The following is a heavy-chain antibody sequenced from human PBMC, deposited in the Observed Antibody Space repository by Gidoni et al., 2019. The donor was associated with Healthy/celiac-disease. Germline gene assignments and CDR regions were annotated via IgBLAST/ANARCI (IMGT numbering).Heavy chain of an antibody. CDR2: ISSSSSTI. Sequence: EVQLVESGGGLVQPGGSLRLSCAASGFTFSSYSMNWVRQAPGKGRGLCSYISSSSSTIYYADSVKGRFTISRDNAKNSLYLQMNSLRDEDTAVYYCARDKSGSYYDYFDYWGQGTLVTVSS. J-gene: IGHJ4*02. CDR1: GFTFSSYS. V-gene: IGHV3-48*02. D-gene: IGHD1-26*01. CDR3: ARDKSGSYYDYFDY.